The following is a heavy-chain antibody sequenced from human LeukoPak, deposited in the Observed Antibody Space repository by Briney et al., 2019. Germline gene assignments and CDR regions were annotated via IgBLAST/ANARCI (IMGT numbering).Heavy chain of an antibody. CDR2: IRYDGSNN. V-gene: IGHV3-30*02. CDR3: AKGNVEPAAIRGNWFDP. J-gene: IGHJ5*02. Sequence: GGSLRLSCAASGFTFSSYGMHWVRQAPGKGPEWVAFIRYDGSNNYYADSVKGRFTISRDNSKNTLYLQMNSLRAEDTAVYYCAKGNVEPAAIRGNWFDPWGQGTLVTVSS. D-gene: IGHD2-2*01. CDR1: GFTFSSYG.